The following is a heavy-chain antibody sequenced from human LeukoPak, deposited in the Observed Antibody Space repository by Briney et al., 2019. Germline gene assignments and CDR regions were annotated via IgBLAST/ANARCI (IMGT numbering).Heavy chain of an antibody. D-gene: IGHD5-18*01. CDR3: ARGGGNTAIPDY. V-gene: IGHV1-69*13. CDR2: IIPIFGTA. Sequence: ASVKVSCKASGYTFTGYYMHWVRQAPGQGLEWMGGIIPIFGTANYAQKFQGRVTITADESTSTAYMELSSLRSEDTAVYYCARGGGNTAIPDYWAQGTLVTVSS. CDR1: GYTFTGYY. J-gene: IGHJ4*02.